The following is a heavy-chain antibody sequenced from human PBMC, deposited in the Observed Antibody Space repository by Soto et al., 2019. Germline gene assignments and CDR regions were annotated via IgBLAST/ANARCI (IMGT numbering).Heavy chain of an antibody. Sequence: LSLTCTVSGGSISSYYWSWIRQPPGKGLEWIGYIYYSGSTNYNPSLKSRVTISVDTSKNQFSLKLSSVTAADTAVYYCASSPNPDYYDSSGYHYWGQGTLVTVSS. CDR3: ASSPNPDYYDSSGYHY. V-gene: IGHV4-59*01. CDR2: IYYSGST. CDR1: GGSISSYY. D-gene: IGHD3-22*01. J-gene: IGHJ4*02.